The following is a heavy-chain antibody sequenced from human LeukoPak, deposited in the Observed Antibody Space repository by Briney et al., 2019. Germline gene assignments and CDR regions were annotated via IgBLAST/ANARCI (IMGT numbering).Heavy chain of an antibody. CDR1: GYTFTSYY. CDR3: ARARRDYDILTGPRKMAYNWFDP. Sequence: GASVKVSCKASGYTFTSYYMHWVRQAPGQGLEWMGIINPSGGSTSYTQKFQGRVTMTRDTSTSTVYMELSSLRSEDTAVYYCARARRDYDILTGPRKMAYNWFDPWGQGTLVTVSS. V-gene: IGHV1-46*01. CDR2: INPSGGST. D-gene: IGHD3-9*01. J-gene: IGHJ5*02.